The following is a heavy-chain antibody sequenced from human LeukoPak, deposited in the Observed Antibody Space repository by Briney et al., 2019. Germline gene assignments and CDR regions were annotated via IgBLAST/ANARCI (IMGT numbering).Heavy chain of an antibody. V-gene: IGHV4-4*07. CDR3: ARERLRFLEWLFTSDAFDI. CDR1: GGSISSYY. J-gene: IGHJ3*02. Sequence: SETLSLTCTVSGGSISSYYWSWIRQPAGKGLEWIGRIYTSGSTNYNPSLKSRVTISVDTSKNQFSLKLSSVTAADTAVYYCARERLRFLEWLFTSDAFDIWGQGTMVTVSS. D-gene: IGHD3-3*01. CDR2: IYTSGST.